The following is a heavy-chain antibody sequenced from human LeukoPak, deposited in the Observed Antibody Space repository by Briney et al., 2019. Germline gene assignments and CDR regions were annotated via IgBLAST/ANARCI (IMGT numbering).Heavy chain of an antibody. CDR3: ARAQVSIVGATTAYFDY. CDR2: IYSGGST. V-gene: IGHV3-53*01. D-gene: IGHD1-26*01. CDR1: GFTVSSNY. Sequence: GGSLRLSCAASGFTVSSNYMSWVRQAPGKGLGWVSVIYSGGSTYYADSVKGRFTISRDNSKNTLYLQMNSLRAEDTAVYYCARAQVSIVGATTAYFDYWGQGTLVTVSS. J-gene: IGHJ4*02.